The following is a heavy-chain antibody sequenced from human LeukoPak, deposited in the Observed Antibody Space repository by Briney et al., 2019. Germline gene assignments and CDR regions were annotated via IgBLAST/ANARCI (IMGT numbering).Heavy chain of an antibody. Sequence: PSETLSLTCAVYGGSFSGYFWSWIRQPPGKGLEWIGQINHSGSTNYNPSLKSRVTISVDTSKNQFSLKLSSVTAADTAVYYRARGSIEYQLLAYWYFDLWGRGTPVTVSS. D-gene: IGHD2-2*01. CDR1: GGSFSGYF. V-gene: IGHV4-34*01. J-gene: IGHJ2*01. CDR2: INHSGST. CDR3: ARGSIEYQLLAYWYFDL.